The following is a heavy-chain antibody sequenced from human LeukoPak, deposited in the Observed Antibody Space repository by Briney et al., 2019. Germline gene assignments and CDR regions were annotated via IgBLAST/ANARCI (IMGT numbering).Heavy chain of an antibody. CDR3: ASGPGGGVSGGFDY. CDR2: MNPNNGHT. V-gene: IGHV1-8*03. J-gene: IGHJ4*02. D-gene: IGHD3-16*01. Sequence: ASVKVSCKASGYTFTNYDINWVRQATGQGLEWMGWMNPNNGHTGYAQRFQGRVTITRNTSISTAYMELSSLRSEDTAVYYCASGPGGGVSGGFDYGGKEPRVTVS. CDR1: GYTFTNYD.